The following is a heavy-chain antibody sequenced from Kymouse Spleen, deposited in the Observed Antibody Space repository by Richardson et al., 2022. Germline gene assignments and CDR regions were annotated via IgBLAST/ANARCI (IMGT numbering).Heavy chain of an antibody. V-gene: IGHV4-39*01. Sequence: QLQLQESGPGLVKPSETLSLTCTVSGGSISSSSYYWGWIRQPPGKGLEWIGSIYYSGSTYYNPSLKSRVTISVDTSKNQFSLKLSSVTAADTAVYYCARERITIFGVVIKENYGMDVWGQGTTVTVSS. CDR3: ARERITIFGVVIKENYGMDV. CDR2: IYYSGST. J-gene: IGHJ6*02. CDR1: GGSISSSSYY. D-gene: IGHD3-3*01.